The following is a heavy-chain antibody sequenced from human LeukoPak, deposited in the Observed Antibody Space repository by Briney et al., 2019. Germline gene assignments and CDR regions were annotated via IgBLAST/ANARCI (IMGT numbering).Heavy chain of an antibody. D-gene: IGHD3-22*01. J-gene: IGHJ4*02. V-gene: IGHV4-39*07. CDR3: ANSDSSGYYVDY. CDR2: VYYSGST. Sequence: SETLSLTCTVSGGSISSYYWGWIRQPPGKGLEWIGSVYYSGSTYYNPSLKSRLTISVDTSKNQFSLNLSSVTAADTAVYYCANSDSSGYYVDYWGQGTLVTVSS. CDR1: GGSISSYY.